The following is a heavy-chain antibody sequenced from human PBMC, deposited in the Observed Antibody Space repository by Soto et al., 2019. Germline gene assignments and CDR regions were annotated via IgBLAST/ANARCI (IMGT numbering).Heavy chain of an antibody. J-gene: IGHJ4*02. D-gene: IGHD3-3*01. CDR2: ISAYNGNT. Sequence: ASVKVSCKASGYTFTSYGVSWVRQAPGQGLEWMGWISAYNGNTNYAQKLQGRVTMTTDTSTSTAYMELRSLRSDDTAVYYCVRVGPYYDVWSGYPNFDCWGQGTQVTVSS. CDR3: VRVGPYYDVWSGYPNFDC. V-gene: IGHV1-18*01. CDR1: GYTFTSYG.